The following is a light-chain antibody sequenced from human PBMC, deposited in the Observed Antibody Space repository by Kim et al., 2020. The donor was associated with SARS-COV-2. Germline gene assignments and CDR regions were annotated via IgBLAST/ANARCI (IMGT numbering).Light chain of an antibody. J-gene: IGKJ2*01. Sequence: DIQMTQSPSSLSASVGDRVTITCRASQSISSYLNWYQQKPGKAPKLLIYAASSLQSGVPSRFSGSGSGTDFTLTISSLQPEDSATYDCQQSYKIPYTFGQGTKREI. CDR2: AAS. CDR3: QQSYKIPYT. CDR1: QSISSY. V-gene: IGKV1-39*01.